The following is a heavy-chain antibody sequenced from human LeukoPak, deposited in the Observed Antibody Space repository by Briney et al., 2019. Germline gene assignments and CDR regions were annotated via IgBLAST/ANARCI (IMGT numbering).Heavy chain of an antibody. CDR2: IYYSGST. V-gene: IGHV4-59*12. Sequence: SETLSLTCAVYGGSFSSYYWSWIRQPPGKGLEWIGYIYYSGSTNYNPSLKSRVTISVDTSKNQFSLKLSSVTAADTAVYYCARGLTTIVVVPAASFDYWGQGTLVTVSS. D-gene: IGHD2-2*01. J-gene: IGHJ4*02. CDR3: ARGLTTIVVVPAASFDY. CDR1: GGSFSSYY.